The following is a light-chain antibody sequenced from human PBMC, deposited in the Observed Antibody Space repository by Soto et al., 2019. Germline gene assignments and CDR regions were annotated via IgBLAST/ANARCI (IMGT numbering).Light chain of an antibody. CDR3: QQYHNLWT. CDR2: RAT. V-gene: IGKV3-15*01. J-gene: IGKJ1*01. Sequence: IVLTQSPATRSVSPGESATLSFRASQGIFYTLDWLKQSPGHAPRILISRATTRGTNNPARFSGSGSGTEFTLTIRSLQSEDFALYYCQQYHNLWTFGQGTKVDI. CDR1: QGIFYT.